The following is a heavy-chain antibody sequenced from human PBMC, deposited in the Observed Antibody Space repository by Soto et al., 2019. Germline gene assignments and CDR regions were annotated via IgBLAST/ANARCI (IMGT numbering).Heavy chain of an antibody. CDR2: ISSCSIYI. Sequence: PGGSLRLSCAASGFTFSSYSMNWVRQAPGKGLEWVSSISSCSIYIYYADSVKGRFTISRDNAKNSLYLQMNSLRAEDTAVYYCAREFGGYSHYDILTGYYFRGPVVYWGQGTLVTSPQ. J-gene: IGHJ4*02. CDR1: GFTFSSYS. D-gene: IGHD3-9*01. CDR3: AREFGGYSHYDILTGYYFRGPVVY. V-gene: IGHV3-21*01.